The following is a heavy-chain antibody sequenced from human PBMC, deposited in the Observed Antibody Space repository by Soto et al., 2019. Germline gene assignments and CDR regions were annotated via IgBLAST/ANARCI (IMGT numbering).Heavy chain of an antibody. CDR3: ARHGSGWY. CDR2: IYYSGST. V-gene: IGHV4-39*01. Sequence: PSETLSLTCTVSGGPISSSSYYRGWIRQPPGKGLEWIGSIYYSGSTYYNPSLKSRVTISVDTSKNQFSLKLSSVTAADTAVYYCARHGSGWYWGQGTLVTVSS. D-gene: IGHD6-19*01. J-gene: IGHJ4*02. CDR1: GGPISSSSYY.